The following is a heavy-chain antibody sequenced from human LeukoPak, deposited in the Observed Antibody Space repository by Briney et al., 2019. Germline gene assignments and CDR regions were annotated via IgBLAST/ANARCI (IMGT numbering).Heavy chain of an antibody. D-gene: IGHD4/OR15-4a*01. J-gene: IGHJ4*02. Sequence: AHSLSLMHTVHSGSISPDHSGSTRQQRRKGRAWIGYIFYNGRARYNPALEGRATLTVDMAKTQVSLKLRSVTAADTGMYYCARLVDGANTRVDSWGQGTLVTVSS. CDR3: ARLVDGANTRVDS. CDR1: SGSISPDH. CDR2: IFYNGRA. V-gene: IGHV4-59*08.